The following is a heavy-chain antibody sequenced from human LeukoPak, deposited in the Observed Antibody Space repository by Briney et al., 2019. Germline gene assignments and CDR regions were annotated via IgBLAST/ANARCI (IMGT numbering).Heavy chain of an antibody. J-gene: IGHJ6*03. V-gene: IGHV4-4*07. CDR3: AGAIVGAHKSPLYYYYYYMDV. CDR1: GGSISSYY. D-gene: IGHD1-26*01. CDR2: IYTSGST. Sequence: SETLSLTCTVSGGSISSYYWSWIRQPAGKGLEWIGRIYTSGSTNYNPSLKSRVTMSVDTSKNQFSLKLSSVTAADTAVYYCAGAIVGAHKSPLYYYYYYMDVWGKGTTVTVSS.